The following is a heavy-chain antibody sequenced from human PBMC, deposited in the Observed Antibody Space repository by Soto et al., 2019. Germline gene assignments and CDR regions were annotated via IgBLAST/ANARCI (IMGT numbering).Heavy chain of an antibody. CDR2: ISGSDDST. V-gene: IGHV3-23*01. Sequence: GGSLRLSCAASGFTFSIYVMSWVRQGPGKGLEWVSVISGSDDSTYYADSVKGRFTISRDNSKNTLYLQMNSLRAEDTAMYYCAKDLGSSWYLFDSWGQGTLVTVSS. J-gene: IGHJ4*02. CDR1: GFTFSIYV. D-gene: IGHD6-13*01. CDR3: AKDLGSSWYLFDS.